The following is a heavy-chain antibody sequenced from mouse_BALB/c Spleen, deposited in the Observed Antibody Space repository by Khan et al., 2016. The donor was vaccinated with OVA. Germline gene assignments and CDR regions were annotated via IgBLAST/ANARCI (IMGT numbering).Heavy chain of an antibody. CDR2: ISTYYGDA. CDR1: GYTFTDFT. V-gene: IGHV1S137*01. J-gene: IGHJ3*01. CDR3: KRGGGGNRFAY. Sequence: VQLQQSGAELVRPGVSVKISCKGSGYTFTDFTMHWVKQSHAKSLEWIGVISTYYGDATYNQKFKGKATMTVDKASSTAYMELARLTSEDSASXYRKRGGGGNRFAYWGQGTLVTVSA.